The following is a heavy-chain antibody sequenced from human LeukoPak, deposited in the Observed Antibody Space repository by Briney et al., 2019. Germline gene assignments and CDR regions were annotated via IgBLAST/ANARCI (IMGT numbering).Heavy chain of an antibody. Sequence: PSETLSLTCAVYGGSFSGYYWSWIRQPPGKGLEWIGEINHSGSTNYNPSLKGRVTISVDTSKNQFSLKLSSVTAADTAVYYCAGLLLWFGTRRYWFDPWGQGTLVTVSS. CDR3: AGLLLWFGTRRYWFDP. CDR2: INHSGST. J-gene: IGHJ5*02. CDR1: GGSFSGYY. V-gene: IGHV4-34*01. D-gene: IGHD3-10*01.